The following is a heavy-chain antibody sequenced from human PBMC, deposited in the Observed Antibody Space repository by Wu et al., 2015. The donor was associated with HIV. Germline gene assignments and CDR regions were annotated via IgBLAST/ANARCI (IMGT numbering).Heavy chain of an antibody. CDR3: ARDVAAAYAISDYYYYYGMDV. CDR1: GYTFTSYG. CDR2: ISAYNGNT. J-gene: IGHJ6*02. V-gene: IGHV1-18*01. D-gene: IGHD6-13*01. Sequence: QVQLVQSGAEVKKPGASVKVSCKASGYTFTSYGISWVRQAPGQGLEWMGWISAYNGNTNYAQKLQGRVTMTTDTSTSTAYMELRSLRSDDTAVYYCARDVAAAYAISDYYYYYGMDVWGQGTTVTVSS.